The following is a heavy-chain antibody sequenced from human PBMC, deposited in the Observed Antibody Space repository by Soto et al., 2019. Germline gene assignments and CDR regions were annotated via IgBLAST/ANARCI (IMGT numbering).Heavy chain of an antibody. J-gene: IGHJ6*03. CDR3: ARHYYDFWSGYFRSYYYYYMDV. D-gene: IGHD3-3*01. V-gene: IGHV4-39*01. CDR2: IYYSGST. Sequence: PSETLSLTCTVSGGSISSSSYYWGWIRQPPGKGLEWIGSIYYSGSTYYNPSLKSRVTISVDTSKNQFSLKLSSLTAADTAVYYCARHYYDFWSGYFRSYYYYYMDVWGKGTTVTVSS. CDR1: GGSISSSSYY.